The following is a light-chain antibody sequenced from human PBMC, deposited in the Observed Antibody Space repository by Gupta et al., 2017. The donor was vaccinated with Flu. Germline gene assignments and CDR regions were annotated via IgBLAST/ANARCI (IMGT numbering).Light chain of an antibody. CDR1: GSNIGNNF. J-gene: IGLJ2*01. Sequence: GQRVNTSCSGSGSNIGNNFGYWHQHHPGTDHKLVIYRNSKRTAGAPDRFSASRSGTSASLAIWGRRADDEDDYFCSTGHDKYVVFGGGTKLTVL. V-gene: IGLV1-47*01. CDR3: STGHDKYVV. CDR2: RNS.